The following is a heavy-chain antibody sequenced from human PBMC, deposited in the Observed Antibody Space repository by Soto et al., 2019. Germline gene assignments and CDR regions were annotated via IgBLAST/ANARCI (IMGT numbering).Heavy chain of an antibody. CDR2: ISGGGGST. D-gene: IGHD2-8*01. V-gene: IGHV3-23*01. CDR3: AKGSKGVTKYYFDY. CDR1: GFTFNNYA. J-gene: IGHJ4*02. Sequence: GSLRPSCAASGFTFNNYAMSWVRQAPGKGLEWVSGISGGGGSTYYADSVKGRFTISRDNSKNTLYLQMNSLRAEDSAVYYCAKGSKGVTKYYFDYWGQGTLVTVSS.